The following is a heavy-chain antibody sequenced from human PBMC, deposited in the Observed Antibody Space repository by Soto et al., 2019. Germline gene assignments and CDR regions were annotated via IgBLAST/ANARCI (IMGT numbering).Heavy chain of an antibody. CDR2: SAYGGIT. J-gene: IGHJ4*02. V-gene: IGHV4-59*01. CDR3: ARARQATYITGGFDS. Sequence: QVQLQESGPGLVKPSETLSLTCSVSGGSISGYYWSGIRQSPEKGLEYIAYSAYGGITNLNGALNGRVTMSIDTSKNQFSLKATSLTAADTAVYYCARARQATYITGGFDSWGQGTLVTVSS. CDR1: GGSISGYY. D-gene: IGHD3-3*01.